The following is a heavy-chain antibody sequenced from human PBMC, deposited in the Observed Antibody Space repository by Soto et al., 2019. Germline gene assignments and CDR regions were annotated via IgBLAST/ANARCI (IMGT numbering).Heavy chain of an antibody. Sequence: QVQLVESGGGVVQPGRSLRLSCAASGFTFSSYGMHWVRQAPGKGLEWVAVISYDGSSNYHAESVKGRFTISRDNSKNTLYLQRNSLRAEDTAVYYCARSGETIWSQYYFDSWGQGTLVTVSS. CDR3: ARSGETIWSQYYFDS. D-gene: IGHD3-3*01. V-gene: IGHV3-30*03. CDR1: GFTFSSYG. CDR2: ISYDGSSN. J-gene: IGHJ4*02.